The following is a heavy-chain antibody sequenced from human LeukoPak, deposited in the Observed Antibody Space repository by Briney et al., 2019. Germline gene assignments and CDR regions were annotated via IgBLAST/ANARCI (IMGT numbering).Heavy chain of an antibody. CDR2: INPNSGGT. J-gene: IGHJ4*02. V-gene: IGHV1-2*02. Sequence: GASVKVSCKASGYTFTGYYMHWVRQAPGQGLEWMGWINPNSGGTNYAQKFQGRVTMTRDTSISTAYMELSRLRSDDTAVYYCARVFPTVTTMGGEDYWGQGTLVTVSS. D-gene: IGHD4-17*01. CDR1: GYTFTGYY. CDR3: ARVFPTVTTMGGEDY.